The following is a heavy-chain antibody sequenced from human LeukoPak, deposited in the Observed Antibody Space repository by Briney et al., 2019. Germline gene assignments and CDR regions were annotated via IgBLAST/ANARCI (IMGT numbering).Heavy chain of an antibody. Sequence: GGSLRLSCAASGFTFNTYSMNWVRQAPGKGLEWVSSISGSSTYIYHADSVKGRFTISRDNAKNSLYLQMNSLRPEDTAVYYCARENSGSYYQFDCWGQGTLVTVSS. J-gene: IGHJ4*02. V-gene: IGHV3-21*01. CDR2: ISGSSTYI. CDR3: ARENSGSYYQFDC. CDR1: GFTFNTYS. D-gene: IGHD1-26*01.